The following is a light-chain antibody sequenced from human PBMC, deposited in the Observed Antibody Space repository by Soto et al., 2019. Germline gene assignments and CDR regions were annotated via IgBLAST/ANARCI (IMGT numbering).Light chain of an antibody. V-gene: IGKV3-15*01. Sequence: EIVMTQSPATLSVSPGERATLSCRASQSVGSSVVWYQQKPGQAPRLLMYAASIRASGIPARFTGSGSGTEYTLTIGSLQSKDFEIYYCQQHDNWPRTFGKGTKGDIK. CDR1: QSVGSS. CDR3: QQHDNWPRT. CDR2: AAS. J-gene: IGKJ1*01.